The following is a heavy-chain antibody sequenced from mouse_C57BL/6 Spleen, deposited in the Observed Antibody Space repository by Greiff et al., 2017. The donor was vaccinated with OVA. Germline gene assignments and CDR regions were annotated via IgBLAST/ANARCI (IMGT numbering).Heavy chain of an antibody. V-gene: IGHV7-1*01. CDR2: SRNKANDYTT. CDR1: GFTFSDFY. D-gene: IGHD2-3*01. Sequence: EVKVVESGGGLVQSGRSLRLSCATSGFTFSDFYMEWVRQAPGKGLEWIAASRNKANDYTTEYSASVKGRFIVSRDTSQSILYLQMNALRAEDTAIYYCARDAFDGYYDYYAMDYWGQGTSVTVSS. J-gene: IGHJ4*01. CDR3: ARDAFDGYYDYYAMDY.